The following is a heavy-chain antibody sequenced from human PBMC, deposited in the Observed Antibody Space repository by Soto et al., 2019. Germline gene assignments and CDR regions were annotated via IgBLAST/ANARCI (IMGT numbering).Heavy chain of an antibody. CDR1: GYPFTSYG. D-gene: IGHD3-3*01. CDR2: ISAYNGNT. CDR3: ARDRGVYYDVWRGYIRKPQFDP. J-gene: IGHJ5*02. V-gene: IGHV1-18*04. Sequence: ASVKASCKASGYPFTSYGISWVRQAPGQGLEWMGWISAYNGNTNYAQKLQGRVTMTTDTSTSTAYMELRSLRSDDTAVYYCARDRGVYYDVWRGYIRKPQFDPWGQGTLVTVSS.